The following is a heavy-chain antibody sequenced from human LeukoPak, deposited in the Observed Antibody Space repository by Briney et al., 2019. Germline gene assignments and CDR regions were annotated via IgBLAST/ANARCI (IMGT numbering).Heavy chain of an antibody. CDR3: ARDGIAAAADAFDI. CDR2: ISSSSSYI. D-gene: IGHD6-13*01. V-gene: IGHV3-21*01. J-gene: IGHJ3*02. Sequence: GGSLRLSCAASGFTFSSYSMNWVRQAPGKGLEWVSSISSSSSYIYYADSVKGRFTISRDNAKNSLYLQMNSLRAEDTAVYYCARDGIAAAADAFDIWGQGTMVTVSS. CDR1: GFTFSSYS.